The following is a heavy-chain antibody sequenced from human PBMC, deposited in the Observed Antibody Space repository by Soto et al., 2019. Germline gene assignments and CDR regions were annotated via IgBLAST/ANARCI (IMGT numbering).Heavy chain of an antibody. D-gene: IGHD3-3*01. J-gene: IGHJ5*02. Sequence: QVQLQESDPGLVKPSQTLSLTCTVSGGSISSGDYYWSWIRQHPGKGLEWIGYIYYSGSTYYNPSLKSLVTISVDTSKNQFSLKLSSVTAADTAVYYCARWWSGSRQGFDPWGQGTLVTVSS. CDR3: ARWWSGSRQGFDP. CDR1: GGSISSGDYY. CDR2: IYYSGST. V-gene: IGHV4-31*01.